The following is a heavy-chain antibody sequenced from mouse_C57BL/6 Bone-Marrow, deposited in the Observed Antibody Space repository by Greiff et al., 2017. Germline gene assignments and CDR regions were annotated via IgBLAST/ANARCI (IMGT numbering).Heavy chain of an antibody. CDR3: TKDGYLAWFAD. V-gene: IGHV6-6*01. CDR1: GFTFSDAW. CDR2: IRNKANNHAT. Sequence: EVKLEESGGGLVQPGGSMTLSCAASGFTFSDAWMDWVRQSPEKGLAWVAEIRNKANNHATSYAESVQGRFTISRDDSKSSVYLQINSLRAEDTGIYYCTKDGYLAWFADWGQGTLVTVSA. D-gene: IGHD2-3*01. J-gene: IGHJ3*01.